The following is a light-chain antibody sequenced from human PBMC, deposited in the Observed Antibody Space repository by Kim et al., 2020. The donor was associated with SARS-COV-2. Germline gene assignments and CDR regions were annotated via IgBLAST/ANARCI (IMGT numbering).Light chain of an antibody. CDR3: QAWDSSTVWM. CDR1: KLGDKY. J-gene: IGLJ3*02. V-gene: IGLV3-1*01. CDR2: QDS. Sequence: SYELTQPPSVSVSPGQTASITCSGDKLGDKYACWYQQKPGQSPVVVIYQDSKRPSGIPERFSGSNSGNTATLTISGTQAMDEADYYCQAWDSSTVWMFGG.